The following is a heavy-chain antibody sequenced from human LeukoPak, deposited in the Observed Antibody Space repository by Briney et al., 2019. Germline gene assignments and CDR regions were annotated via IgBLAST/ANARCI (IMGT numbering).Heavy chain of an antibody. CDR1: GLTFSSYG. Sequence: GGSLRLSCAASGLTFSSYGIHWVRQAPGKGLEWVAFIQDDGSNKYYADSVKGRFTISRDNSKNTLYLQMNSLRAEDTAVYYCANQLEWLLYMNVWGKGTTVTVS. CDR2: IQDDGSNK. J-gene: IGHJ6*03. V-gene: IGHV3-30*02. D-gene: IGHD3-3*01. CDR3: ANQLEWLLYMNV.